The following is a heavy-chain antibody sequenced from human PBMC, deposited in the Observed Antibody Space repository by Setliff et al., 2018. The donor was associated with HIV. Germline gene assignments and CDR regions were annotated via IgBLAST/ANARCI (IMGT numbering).Heavy chain of an antibody. J-gene: IGHJ6*02. D-gene: IGHD2-21*01. Sequence: SETLSLTCTVSGGSISNSNYFWDWIRQPPGKGLEWIGSAGSADYGGNAYYNQSLKSRVTISVETSKNQFSLKLTSVTAADTAVYYCARSYCGGGLCFRGLDLWGQGTTVTVSS. CDR3: ARSYCGGGLCFRGLDL. CDR1: GGSISNSNYF. CDR2: ADYGGNA. V-gene: IGHV4-39*07.